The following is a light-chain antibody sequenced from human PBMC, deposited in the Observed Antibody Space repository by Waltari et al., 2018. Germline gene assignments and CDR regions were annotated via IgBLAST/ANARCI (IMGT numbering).Light chain of an antibody. V-gene: IGKV1-39*01. CDR2: TVS. Sequence: DIQLTQSPSSLSASVGERLTIPSRASQTISTALNWYQQKAGKAPNLLISTVSRLRSGVPSRFSGSGSGTDFTLTISTLHPEDVATYFCQQSYAVPWTFGLGTKLELK. J-gene: IGKJ1*01. CDR3: QQSYAVPWT. CDR1: QTISTA.